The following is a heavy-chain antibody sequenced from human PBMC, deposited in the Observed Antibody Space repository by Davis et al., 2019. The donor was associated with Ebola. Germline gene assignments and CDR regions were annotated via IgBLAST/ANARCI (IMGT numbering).Heavy chain of an antibody. J-gene: IGHJ6*02. V-gene: IGHV3-21*04. CDR1: GFALSSHA. D-gene: IGHD3-3*01. CDR2: ISGHGDIT. CDR3: ARALVSKDFWSGYTYYYGMDV. Sequence: GGSLRLSCAASGFALSSHAMSWVRQAPEKGLEWVSAISGHGDITHYADSVKGRFTISRDNAKDSLYLQMNSLRAEDTAVYYCARALVSKDFWSGYTYYYGMDVWGQGTTVTVSS.